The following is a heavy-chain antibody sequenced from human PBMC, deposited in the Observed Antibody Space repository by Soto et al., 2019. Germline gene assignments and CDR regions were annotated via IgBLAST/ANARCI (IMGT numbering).Heavy chain of an antibody. CDR2: TYYRSKWYN. Sequence: SQTLSLTCAISGDSVSSNSAAWNWIRQSPSRGLEWLGRTYYRSKWYNDYAVSVKSRITINPDTSKDQFSLQLNSVTPEDTAVYYCARGGGQQLAFWFDPWGQGTLVTVSS. V-gene: IGHV6-1*01. D-gene: IGHD6-13*01. J-gene: IGHJ5*02. CDR1: GDSVSSNSAA. CDR3: ARGGGQQLAFWFDP.